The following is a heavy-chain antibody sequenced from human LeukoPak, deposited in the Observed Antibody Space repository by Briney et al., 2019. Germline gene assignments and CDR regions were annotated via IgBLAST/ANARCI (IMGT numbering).Heavy chain of an antibody. CDR1: GGSISSGDYY. D-gene: IGHD1-26*01. J-gene: IGHJ4*02. CDR3: ARSLRIPLPTFFFDY. Sequence: SQTLSLTCTVSGGSISSGDYYWSWIRQPPGKGLEWIGYIYYSGSTYYNPSLKSRVTISVDTSKNQFSLKLSSVTAADTAVHYCARSLRIPLPTFFFDYWGQGTLVTVSS. V-gene: IGHV4-30-4*08. CDR2: IYYSGST.